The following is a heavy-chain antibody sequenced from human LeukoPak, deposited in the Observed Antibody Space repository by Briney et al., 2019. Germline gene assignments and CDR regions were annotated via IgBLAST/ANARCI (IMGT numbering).Heavy chain of an antibody. CDR2: ISYDGSNE. J-gene: IGHJ6*02. CDR3: AKVPYYGDFYNYGVDV. V-gene: IGHV3-30*18. D-gene: IGHD4-17*01. CDR1: GFTFSSFG. Sequence: GGSLRLSCAASGFTFSSFGMHWVRQAPGKGLEWGALISYDGSNEYYADSVKGRFTISRVNSKNALYLQMNSLRAGDTAVYYCAKVPYYGDFYNYGVDVWGQGATVTVSS.